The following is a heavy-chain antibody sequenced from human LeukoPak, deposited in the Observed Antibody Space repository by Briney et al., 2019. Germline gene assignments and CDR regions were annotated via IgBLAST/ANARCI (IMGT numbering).Heavy chain of an antibody. CDR1: GYTFTDYY. V-gene: IGHV1-2*02. D-gene: IGHD4-17*01. CDR3: AGRGAGELFYGRF. Sequence: ASVKVSCKASGYTFTDYYIHWVRQAPGQGLEWMGWINPNSGSTNSAQKFQGRVTLTRDTSLTTAYMELNSLRPDDTALYYCAGRGAGELFYGRFWGQGTLPTVSS. CDR2: INPNSGST. J-gene: IGHJ4*02.